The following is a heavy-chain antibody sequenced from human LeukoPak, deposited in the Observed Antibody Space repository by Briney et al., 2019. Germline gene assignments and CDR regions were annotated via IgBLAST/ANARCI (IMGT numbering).Heavy chain of an antibody. V-gene: IGHV4-59*01. CDR2: IYYSGST. Sequence: PSETLSLTCTVSGGSISSYYWSWIRQPPGKGLEWIGYIYYSGSTNYNPSLKSRVTISVDTSKNQFSLKLSSVTAADTAVYYCARNPYPSWFDPWGQGTLVTVSS. CDR1: GGSISSYY. J-gene: IGHJ5*02. CDR3: ARNPYPSWFDP.